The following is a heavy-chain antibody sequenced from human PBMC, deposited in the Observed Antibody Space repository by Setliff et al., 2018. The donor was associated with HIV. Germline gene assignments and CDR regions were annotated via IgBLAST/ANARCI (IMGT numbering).Heavy chain of an antibody. CDR3: ARVSSSYYFLGAFDS. CDR2: IHTSGST. CDR1: GGSVNSDSYY. Sequence: SETLSLTCTVFGGSVNSDSYYWTWIRQPAGKGLEWIGHIHTSGSTNYNPSLKSRVTISIDTSKNQFSLKLRSATATDTALYYCARVSSSYYFLGAFDSWGQGTLVTVSS. D-gene: IGHD6-13*01. V-gene: IGHV4-61*09. J-gene: IGHJ4*02.